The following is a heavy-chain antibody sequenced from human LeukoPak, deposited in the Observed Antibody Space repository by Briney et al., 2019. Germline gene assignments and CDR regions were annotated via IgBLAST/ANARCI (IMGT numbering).Heavy chain of an antibody. CDR2: IYYSGST. CDR3: ACGSGSGENFDY. V-gene: IGHV4-39*07. D-gene: IGHD3-10*01. CDR1: GGSISSSSYY. J-gene: IGHJ4*02. Sequence: SETLSLTCTVSGGSISSSSYYWGWIRQPPGKGLEWIGSIYYSGSTYYNPSLKSRVTISVDTSKNQFSLKLSSVTAADTAVYYCACGSGSGENFDYWGQGTLVTVSS.